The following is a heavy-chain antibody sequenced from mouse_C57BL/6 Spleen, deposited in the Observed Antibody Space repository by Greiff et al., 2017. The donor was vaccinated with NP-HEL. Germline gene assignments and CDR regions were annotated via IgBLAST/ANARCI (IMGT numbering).Heavy chain of an antibody. CDR2: INPSSGYT. CDR3: ARSLGDYGSSPAWFAF. V-gene: IGHV1-7*01. D-gene: IGHD1-1*01. CDR1: GYTFTSYW. Sequence: QVQLKESGAELAKPGASVKLSCKASGYTFTSYWMHWVKQRPGQGLEWIGYINPSSGYTKYNQKFKDKATLTADKSSSTAYMQLSSLTYEDSAVYYCARSLGDYGSSPAWFAFWGQGTLVTVSA. J-gene: IGHJ3*01.